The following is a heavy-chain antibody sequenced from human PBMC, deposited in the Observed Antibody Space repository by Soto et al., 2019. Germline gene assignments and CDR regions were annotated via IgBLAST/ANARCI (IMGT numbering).Heavy chain of an antibody. D-gene: IGHD4-17*01. Sequence: SETLSLTCTVSGGSISSGDYYWSWIRQPPGKGLEWIGYIYYSGSTYYNPSLKSRVTISVDTSKNQFSLKLSSVTAADTAVYYCARGMHYGGNSVCFDPWGQGTLVPVSS. CDR2: IYYSGST. V-gene: IGHV4-30-4*01. CDR3: ARGMHYGGNSVCFDP. J-gene: IGHJ5*02. CDR1: GGSISSGDYY.